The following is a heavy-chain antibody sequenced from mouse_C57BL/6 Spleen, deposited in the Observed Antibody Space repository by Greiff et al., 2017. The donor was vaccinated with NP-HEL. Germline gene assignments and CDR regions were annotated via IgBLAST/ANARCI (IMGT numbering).Heavy chain of an antibody. Sequence: VQLQQSGAELVRPGASVKLSCTASGFNIKDYYMHWVKQRPEQDLEWIGRIDPEDGDTEYAPKFQGKATMTADTSSNTAYLQLSSLTSEDTAVYYCIPIFYGNFYWYFDVWGTGTTVTVSS. D-gene: IGHD2-1*01. V-gene: IGHV14-1*01. J-gene: IGHJ1*03. CDR3: IPIFYGNFYWYFDV. CDR1: GFNIKDYY. CDR2: IDPEDGDT.